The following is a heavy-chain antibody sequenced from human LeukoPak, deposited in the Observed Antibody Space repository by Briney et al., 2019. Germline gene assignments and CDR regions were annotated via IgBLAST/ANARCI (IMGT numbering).Heavy chain of an antibody. D-gene: IGHD1-26*01. V-gene: IGHV3-7*01. CDR3: AKVALRSGSYFGLYYLDY. Sequence: GGSLRLSCAASGFTFSSYWMSWVRQAPGKGLEWVANIKQDGSEKYYVDSVKGRFTISRDNAKNSLYLQMNSLRAEDTAVYYCAKVALRSGSYFGLYYLDYWGQGTLVTVSS. CDR1: GFTFSSYW. J-gene: IGHJ4*02. CDR2: IKQDGSEK.